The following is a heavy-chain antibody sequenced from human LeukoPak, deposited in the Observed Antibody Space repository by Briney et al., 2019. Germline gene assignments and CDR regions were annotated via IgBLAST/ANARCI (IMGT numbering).Heavy chain of an antibody. J-gene: IGHJ5*02. CDR3: AKPISGGRAVSGDWFDP. V-gene: IGHV3-23*01. Sequence: PGGSLRLLCAASGYVFNFYAMTCIRPASGKGLQCLSTVNANGINTSYADSVRGRFTISRDNSKSTRFLQPNSLRAGDPAIYYCAKPISGGRAVSGDWFDPWGQGTLVTVSS. CDR2: VNANGINT. CDR1: GYVFNFYA. D-gene: IGHD6-19*01.